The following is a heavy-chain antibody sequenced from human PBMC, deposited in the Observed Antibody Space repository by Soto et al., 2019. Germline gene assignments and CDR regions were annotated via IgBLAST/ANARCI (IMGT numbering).Heavy chain of an antibody. Sequence: GESLKISCKGSGYSFTSYWITWVRQMPGKGLEWMGRIDPSDSYTNYSPSFQGHVTISADKSISTAYLQWSSLKASDTAMYYCAKASIAAAGYPDYYYGMDVWGQGTTVTVSS. CDR3: AKASIAAAGYPDYYYGMDV. J-gene: IGHJ6*02. CDR1: GYSFTSYW. V-gene: IGHV5-10-1*01. CDR2: IDPSDSYT. D-gene: IGHD6-13*01.